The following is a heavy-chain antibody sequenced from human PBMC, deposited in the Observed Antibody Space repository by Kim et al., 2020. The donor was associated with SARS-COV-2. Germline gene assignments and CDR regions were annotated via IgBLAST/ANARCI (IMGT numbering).Heavy chain of an antibody. V-gene: IGHV4-34*01. CDR3: ARVVTAHLLINYYYGMDV. D-gene: IGHD2-21*02. CDR1: GGSFSGYY. CDR2: INHSGST. J-gene: IGHJ6*01. Sequence: SETLSLTCAVYGGSFSGYYWSWIRQPPGKGLEWIGEINHSGSTNYNPSLKSRVTISVDTSKNQFSLKLSSVTAADTAVYYCARVVTAHLLINYYYGMDV.